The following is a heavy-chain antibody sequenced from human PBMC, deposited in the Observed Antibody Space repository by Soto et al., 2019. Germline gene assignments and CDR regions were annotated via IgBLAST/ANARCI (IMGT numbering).Heavy chain of an antibody. CDR1: GFTFSSYA. CDR3: ARDSSGYYYGPFDP. Sequence: QVPVVESGGGVVQPGRSLRLSCAASGFTFSSYAMNWVRQAPGKGLEWVAVISYDGSGKYYADSVKGRFTISRDNSENTLYLQVNNLRAEDTAVYYCARDSSGYYYGPFDPWGQGTLVTVSS. J-gene: IGHJ5*02. CDR2: ISYDGSGK. D-gene: IGHD3-22*01. V-gene: IGHV3-30*04.